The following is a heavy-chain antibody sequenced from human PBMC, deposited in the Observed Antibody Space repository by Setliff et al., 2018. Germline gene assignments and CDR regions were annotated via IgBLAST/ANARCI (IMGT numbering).Heavy chain of an antibody. J-gene: IGHJ5*02. CDR3: ARDRRGGYGAINWFDP. Sequence: PSETLSLTCSVSGDSIGRGGYYWSWIRQQPGKGLEWIASIYYSGSTYYSPSLKSRLRVSMDSSKNQFYLDLSSVTAADTAVYYCARDRRGGYGAINWFDPWGQGTLVTVSS. CDR2: IYYSGST. CDR1: GDSIGRGGYY. V-gene: IGHV4-31*03. D-gene: IGHD3-16*01.